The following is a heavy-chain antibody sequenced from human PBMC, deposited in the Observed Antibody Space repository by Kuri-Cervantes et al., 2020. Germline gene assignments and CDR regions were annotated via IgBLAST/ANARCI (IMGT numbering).Heavy chain of an antibody. V-gene: IGHV3-23*01. CDR2: ISGSGGST. Sequence: GESLKISCAASGFTFSSYAMGWVRQAPGKGLEWVSAISGSGGSTYYADSVKGRFTISRDNSKNTLYLQMNSLRAEDTAVYYCARRNDYGDYGDHYYYYYGMDVWGQGTTVTVSS. J-gene: IGHJ6*02. CDR1: GFTFSSYA. CDR3: ARRNDYGDYGDHYYYYYGMDV. D-gene: IGHD4-17*01.